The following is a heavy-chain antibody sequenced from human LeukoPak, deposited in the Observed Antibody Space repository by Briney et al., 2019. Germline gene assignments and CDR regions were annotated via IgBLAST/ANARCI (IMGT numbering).Heavy chain of an antibody. CDR1: GVSISSGDYY. CDR2: IYYSGST. Sequence: SQTLSLTCTVSGVSISSGDYYWSWLRQPPGRGLEWIGYIYYSGSTYYNPSLKSRVTISVDTSKNQFSLKLSSVTAADTVVYYCARGATHYYYMDVWGKGTTVTVSS. V-gene: IGHV4-30-4*08. J-gene: IGHJ6*03. CDR3: ARGATHYYYMDV.